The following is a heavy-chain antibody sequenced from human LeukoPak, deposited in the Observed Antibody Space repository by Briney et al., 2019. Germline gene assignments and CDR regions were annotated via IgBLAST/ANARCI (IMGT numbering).Heavy chain of an antibody. CDR1: GGSISSYY. J-gene: IGHJ6*03. V-gene: IGHV4-59*01. CDR2: IYYSGST. Sequence: PSETLSLTCTVSGGSISSYYWSWIRQPPGRGLEWIGYIYYSGSTNYNPSLKSRVTISVDTSKNQFSLKLSSVTAADTAVYYCARCRPAAIPHYYYYYMDVWGTGTTVTVSS. D-gene: IGHD2-2*02. CDR3: ARCRPAAIPHYYYYYMDV.